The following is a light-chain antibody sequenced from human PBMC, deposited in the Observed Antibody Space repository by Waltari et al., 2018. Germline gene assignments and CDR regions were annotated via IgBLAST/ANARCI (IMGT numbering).Light chain of an antibody. CDR3: CSYAGTL. Sequence: QSALTQPRSVSGSPGQSVTISCTGTSSDVGGYNYVSWYQQHPGKAPKLMIYEVSKRPSGFPDRFSGSKSGNTASLTISGLQAEDEADYYCCSYAGTLFGGGTKLTVL. CDR1: SSDVGGYNY. J-gene: IGLJ2*01. V-gene: IGLV2-11*01. CDR2: EVS.